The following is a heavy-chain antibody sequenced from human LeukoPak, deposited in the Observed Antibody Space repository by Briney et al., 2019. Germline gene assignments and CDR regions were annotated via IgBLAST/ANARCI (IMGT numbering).Heavy chain of an antibody. CDR1: GGSISSYY. Sequence: SETLSLTCTVSGGSISSYYWTWIRQPPGKGLEWIGYIYYSGNTNYNPSLKSRVTISVDTSKNQFSLKLSSVTAADTAVYYCARDRSGKPPVYWGQGTLVTVSS. J-gene: IGHJ4*02. V-gene: IGHV4-59*01. CDR3: ARDRSGKPPVY. CDR2: IYYSGNT.